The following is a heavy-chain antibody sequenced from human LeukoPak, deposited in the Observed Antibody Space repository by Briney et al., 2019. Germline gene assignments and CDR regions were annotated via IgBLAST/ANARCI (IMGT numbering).Heavy chain of an antibody. CDR3: ARDYRLVPATMKIDY. Sequence: GGSLRLSCAASGFTFSSYGMHWVRQAPGKGLEWVAVIWYDGSNKYYADSVKGRFTISRDNSKNTLYLQMNSLRAEDTAVYYCARDYRLVPATMKIDYWGQGTLVTVSS. CDR2: IWYDGSNK. J-gene: IGHJ4*02. CDR1: GFTFSSYG. V-gene: IGHV3-33*01. D-gene: IGHD2-2*01.